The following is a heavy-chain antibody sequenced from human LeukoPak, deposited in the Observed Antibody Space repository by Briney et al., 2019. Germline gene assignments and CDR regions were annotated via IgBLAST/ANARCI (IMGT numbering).Heavy chain of an antibody. CDR1: GYTFTGYY. CDR3: ARATDISSWYLAY. D-gene: IGHD6-13*01. CDR2: LSPNSGDT. Sequence: ASVKVSCKASGYTFTGYYMHWVRQAPGQELEWMGWLSPNSGDTKFAQKFQGGVTMTRDTSISTAYMELSRLRSDDTAVYYCARATDISSWYLAYWGQGTLVTVSS. J-gene: IGHJ4*02. V-gene: IGHV1-2*02.